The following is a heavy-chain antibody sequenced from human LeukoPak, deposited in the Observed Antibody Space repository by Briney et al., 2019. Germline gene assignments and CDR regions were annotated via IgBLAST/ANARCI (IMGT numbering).Heavy chain of an antibody. V-gene: IGHV3-48*04. CDR1: GFTFSSYS. CDR2: ISSSSSTI. Sequence: GSLRLSCAASGFTFSSYSMNWVRQAPGKGLEWVSYISSSSSTIYYADSVKGRFTISRDNAKNSLYLQMNSLRADDTAIYYCARDKIVGPTTLDYWGQGTLVTVSS. D-gene: IGHD1-26*01. CDR3: ARDKIVGPTTLDY. J-gene: IGHJ4*02.